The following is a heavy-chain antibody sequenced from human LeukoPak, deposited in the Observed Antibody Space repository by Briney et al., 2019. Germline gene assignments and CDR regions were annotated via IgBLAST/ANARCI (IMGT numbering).Heavy chain of an antibody. J-gene: IGHJ4*02. CDR1: GFTFSSYE. CDR3: ARGDISMIVMREAFDY. CDR2: ISRIGSTI. Sequence: QPGGSLRLSCAASGFTFSSYEMNWVRQAPGKGREWVSYISRIGSTIYYADCVKGRYTISGDNAKNSLYLQRNSLRAQDTAVYYCARGDISMIVMREAFDYWGQGTLVTVSS. V-gene: IGHV3-48*03. D-gene: IGHD3-22*01.